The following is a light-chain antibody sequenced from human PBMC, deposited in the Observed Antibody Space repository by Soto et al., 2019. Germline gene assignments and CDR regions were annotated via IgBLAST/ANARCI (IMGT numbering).Light chain of an antibody. Sequence: DIQMTQSPSSLSASVGDRVTITCLASQSISSYLNWYQQKPGKAPNLLIYAASSLQSGVPSRFSGTGSGTDFTLTISSLQPEDVATYYCQQSYSAPPFTFGPGTKVDIK. J-gene: IGKJ3*01. CDR3: QQSYSAPPFT. CDR2: AAS. CDR1: QSISSY. V-gene: IGKV1-39*01.